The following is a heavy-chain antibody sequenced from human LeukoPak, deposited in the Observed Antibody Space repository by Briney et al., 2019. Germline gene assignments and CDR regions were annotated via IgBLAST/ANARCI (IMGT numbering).Heavy chain of an antibody. Sequence: GASVTVSCMASGGTFSSYAISWVRQPAGRGLEWMGWILPMFGIENYAQKFQGKVTITAAKATSTAYMELSSRRSRDTAVYVYERDAGPSVSYQEGWFDPWGQGTLVTVSS. D-gene: IGHD1-26*01. V-gene: IGHV1-69*10. CDR1: GGTFSSYA. J-gene: IGHJ5*02. CDR2: ILPMFGIE. CDR3: ERDAGPSVSYQEGWFDP.